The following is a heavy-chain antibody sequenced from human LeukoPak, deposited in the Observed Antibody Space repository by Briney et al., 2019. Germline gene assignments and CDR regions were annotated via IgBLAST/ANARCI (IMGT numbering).Heavy chain of an antibody. D-gene: IGHD6-19*01. Sequence: ASVKVSCKASGYTFTGYYMHWVRQAPGQGLEWMGRINPSSGGTNYAQKFQGRVTMTRDMSISTAYMELSRLRSDDTAVYYCARDQEDSSGWIDYWGQGTLVTVSS. CDR2: INPSSGGT. J-gene: IGHJ4*02. CDR1: GYTFTGYY. V-gene: IGHV1-2*06. CDR3: ARDQEDSSGWIDY.